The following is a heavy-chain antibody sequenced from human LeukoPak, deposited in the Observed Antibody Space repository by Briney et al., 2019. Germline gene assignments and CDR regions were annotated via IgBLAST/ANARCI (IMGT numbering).Heavy chain of an antibody. V-gene: IGHV4-34*01. CDR3: ARVHRSSSWYRDFDY. J-gene: IGHJ4*02. Sequence: SETLSLTCAVYGGSFSGYYWSWLRQPPGKGLEWIGEINHSGSTNYNPSLKSRVTISVDTSKNQFSLKLSSVTAADTAVYYCARVHRSSSWYRDFDYWGQGTLVTVSS. D-gene: IGHD6-13*01. CDR2: INHSGST. CDR1: GGSFSGYY.